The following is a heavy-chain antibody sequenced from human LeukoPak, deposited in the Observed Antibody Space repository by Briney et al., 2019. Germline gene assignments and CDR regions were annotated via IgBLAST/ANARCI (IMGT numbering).Heavy chain of an antibody. CDR1: GFTVSSIY. CDR2: IYTGGGT. J-gene: IGHJ4*02. Sequence: GGSLRLSCAASGFTVSSIYMNWVRQAPGKGLEWVSDIYTGGGTYYADSVKGRFTISRDNSKNTLYLQMNSLRAADTAVYYCARESGSGSLGFDYWGQGTLVTVSS. D-gene: IGHD3-10*01. V-gene: IGHV3-66*01. CDR3: ARESGSGSLGFDY.